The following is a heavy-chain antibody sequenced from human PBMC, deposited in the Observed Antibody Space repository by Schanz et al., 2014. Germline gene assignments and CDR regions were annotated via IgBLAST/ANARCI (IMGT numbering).Heavy chain of an antibody. J-gene: IGHJ5*02. D-gene: IGHD3-3*01. CDR2: IHQSGGT. V-gene: IGHV4-59*08. Sequence: QVQLQESGPGLVKPSETLSLTCTVSGGSISSYYWSWIRQPPGKGLEWIGYIHQSGGTNYNPSLKSRVPILVDTTKNKFPRRRTSLTAADTAVYYCAKFLYDDPSWGQGTLVTVSS. CDR1: GGSISSYY. CDR3: AKFLYDDPS.